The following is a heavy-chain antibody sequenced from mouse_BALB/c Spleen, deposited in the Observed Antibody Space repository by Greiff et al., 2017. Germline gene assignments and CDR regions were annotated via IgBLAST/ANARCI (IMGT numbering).Heavy chain of an antibody. CDR3: ARAGDGYFQTTFAY. V-gene: IGHV2-6-4*01. J-gene: IGHJ3*01. D-gene: IGHD2-3*01. Sequence: VKLMESGPGLVAPSQSLSITCTVSGFSLSRYSVHWVRQPPGKGLEWLGMIWGGGSTDYNSALKSRLSISKDNSKSQVFLKMNSLQTDDTAMYYCARAGDGYFQTTFAYWGQGTLVTVSA. CDR1: GFSLSRYS. CDR2: IWGGGST.